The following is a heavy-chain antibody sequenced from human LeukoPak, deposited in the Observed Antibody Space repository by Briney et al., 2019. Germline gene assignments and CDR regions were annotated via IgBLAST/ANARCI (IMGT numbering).Heavy chain of an antibody. CDR3: ATVPDRYCSGGSCSRGAAFQH. CDR1: GYTLTELS. CDR2: FDPEDGET. D-gene: IGHD2-15*01. Sequence: ASVKVSCKVSGYTLTELSMHWVRQAPGKGLEWMGGFDPEDGETIYAQKFQGRVTMTEDTSTDTAYMELSSLRSEDTAVYYCATVPDRYCSGGSCSRGAAFQHWGQGTLVTVSS. J-gene: IGHJ1*01. V-gene: IGHV1-24*01.